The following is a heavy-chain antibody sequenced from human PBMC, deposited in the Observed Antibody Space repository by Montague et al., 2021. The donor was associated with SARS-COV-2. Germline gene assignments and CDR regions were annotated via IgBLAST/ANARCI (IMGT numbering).Heavy chain of an antibody. D-gene: IGHD3-22*01. CDR1: GGSISSSSYY. Sequence: SETLSLTCTLSGGSISSSSYYWGWIRQPPGKGLEWIGSIYYSGSTYYXPSLKSRVTISVDTSKNQFSLKLSPVTAADTAVYYCARHGKTRIAMIVVVIGYFDYWGQGTLVTVSS. V-gene: IGHV4-39*01. CDR3: ARHGKTRIAMIVVVIGYFDY. CDR2: IYYSGST. J-gene: IGHJ4*02.